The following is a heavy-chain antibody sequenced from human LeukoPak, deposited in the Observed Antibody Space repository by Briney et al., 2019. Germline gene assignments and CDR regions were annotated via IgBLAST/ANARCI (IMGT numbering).Heavy chain of an antibody. CDR2: ITSGGAT. D-gene: IGHD4-17*01. J-gene: IGHJ4*02. CDR3: TWMATVRTVDF. V-gene: IGHV3-15*01. Sequence: GGSLRLSCIVSGLVLNDAWMSWVRQAPGKGLEWVGRITSGGATDYAAPVKGRFIISRDNSKGTFYLQMNGLKTDDTAMYYCTWMATVRTVDFWGQGTLVTVSS. CDR1: GLVLNDAW.